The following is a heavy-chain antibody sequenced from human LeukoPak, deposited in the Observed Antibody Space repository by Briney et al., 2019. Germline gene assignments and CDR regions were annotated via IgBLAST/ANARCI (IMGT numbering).Heavy chain of an antibody. J-gene: IGHJ6*02. V-gene: IGHV4-59*08. CDR2: IYYGGST. CDR1: GGSITNYY. CDR3: ARLDYCGGDCYSDYYHYYGVDV. D-gene: IGHD2-21*02. Sequence: SETLSLTCTVSGGSITNYYWSWIRQPPGKGLEWIGYIYYGGSTNYNPSLKSRVTISADTSKNQSSLKVSSVTAADTAVYYCARLDYCGGDCYSDYYHYYGVDVWGQGATVTVSS.